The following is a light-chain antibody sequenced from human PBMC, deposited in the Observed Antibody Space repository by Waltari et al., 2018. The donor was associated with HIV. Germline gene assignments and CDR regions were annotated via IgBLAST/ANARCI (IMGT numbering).Light chain of an antibody. V-gene: IGLV1-47*01. CDR1: KSNNGNNL. Sequence: QPKMTQAPSASKTPGPRTTMSCPGSKSNNGNNLIYWYQQIPGAAPGLVMAMHDRRPAGAPDRFSGTKAGTSAFLAITDLRLDDEATYVCASWDDNLRHWVFGGGTKLTGL. J-gene: IGLJ3*02. CDR3: ASWDDNLRHWV. CDR2: MHD.